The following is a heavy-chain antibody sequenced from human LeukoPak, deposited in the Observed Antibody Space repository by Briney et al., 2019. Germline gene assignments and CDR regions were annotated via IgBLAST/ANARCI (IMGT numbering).Heavy chain of an antibody. D-gene: IGHD2-15*01. Sequence: SETLSLTCAVSGGSISSGGYYWSWLRQHPGKGLEWIGYIYYSGSTYYNPSLKSRVTISVDTPKNQFSLKLSSVTAADTAVYYCARGALGYCSGGSCYPGGFDYWGQGTLVTVSS. J-gene: IGHJ4*02. V-gene: IGHV4-31*11. CDR2: IYYSGST. CDR3: ARGALGYCSGGSCYPGGFDY. CDR1: GGSISSGGYY.